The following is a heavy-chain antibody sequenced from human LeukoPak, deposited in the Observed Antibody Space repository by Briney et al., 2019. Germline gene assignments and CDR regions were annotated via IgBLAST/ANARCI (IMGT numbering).Heavy chain of an antibody. CDR1: GGSISSYY. CDR3: ARVGYSYGLAFDI. Sequence: SETLSLTCTVSGGSISSYYWSWIRQPPGKGLEWIGYIYYSGSTNYNPSLKSRVTMSVDTSKNQFSLKLSSVTAADTAVYYCARVGYSYGLAFDIWGQGTMVTVSS. V-gene: IGHV4-59*01. D-gene: IGHD5-18*01. CDR2: IYYSGST. J-gene: IGHJ3*02.